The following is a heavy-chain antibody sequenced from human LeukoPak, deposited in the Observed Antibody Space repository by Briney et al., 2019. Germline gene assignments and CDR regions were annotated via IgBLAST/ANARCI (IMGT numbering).Heavy chain of an antibody. D-gene: IGHD2-15*01. V-gene: IGHV3-23*01. Sequence: GRSLRLSCAASGFPFSSYGMHWVRQAPGKGLEWVSTINDSGENTHYADSVKGRCTISRDNSKDTVYLQMNSLRAEDTALYYCVKDVGGSAFYEYWGQGTLVTVSS. CDR3: VKDVGGSAFYEY. CDR2: INDSGENT. CDR1: GFPFSSYG. J-gene: IGHJ4*02.